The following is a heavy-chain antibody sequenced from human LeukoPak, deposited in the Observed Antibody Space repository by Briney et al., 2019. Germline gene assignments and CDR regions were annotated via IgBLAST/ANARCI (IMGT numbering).Heavy chain of an antibody. V-gene: IGHV4-4*07. CDR3: ARRDISSGWSFNY. J-gene: IGHJ4*01. CDR1: GVSISNYH. D-gene: IGHD6-19*01. Sequence: TSETLSLLCTVSGVSISNYHWSWIRQPAGKGLEWIGQIHTSGSTNYNPPLKSRVTMSIDTTEDQVSLTIRSVTAADTAFYYCARRDISSGWSFNYWGHGTLVTVSS. CDR2: IHTSGST.